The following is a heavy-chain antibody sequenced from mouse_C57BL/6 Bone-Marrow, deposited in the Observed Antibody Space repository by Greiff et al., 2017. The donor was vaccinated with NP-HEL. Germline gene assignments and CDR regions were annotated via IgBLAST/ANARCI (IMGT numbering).Heavy chain of an antibody. D-gene: IGHD2-2*01. J-gene: IGHJ3*01. Sequence: VQLQQPGAELVRPGTSVKLSCKASGYTFTSYWMHWVKQRPGQGLEWIGVIDPSDSYTNYNQKFKGKATLTVDTSSSTAYMQLSSLTSEDSAVYYCASFSTMVKWFAYWGKGTMVTVSA. CDR2: IDPSDSYT. CDR1: GYTFTSYW. V-gene: IGHV1-59*01. CDR3: ASFSTMVKWFAY.